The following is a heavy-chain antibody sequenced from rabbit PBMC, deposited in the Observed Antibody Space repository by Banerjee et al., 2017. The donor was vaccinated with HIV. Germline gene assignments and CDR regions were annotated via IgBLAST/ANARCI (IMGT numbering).Heavy chain of an antibody. V-gene: IGHV1S7*01. CDR3: ARDLAGDGTGDHDL. D-gene: IGHD7-1*01. CDR1: GFDFSTYY. CDR2: IDPVFAGT. Sequence: QLKESGGGLVQPGGSLKVSCKASGFDFSTYYMSWVRQAPGKGLEWIGYIDPVFAGTYYASWVNGRFTISSHNAQNTLYLQMTSLTAADTASYFCARDLAGDGTGDHDLWGQGTLVTVS. J-gene: IGHJ3*01.